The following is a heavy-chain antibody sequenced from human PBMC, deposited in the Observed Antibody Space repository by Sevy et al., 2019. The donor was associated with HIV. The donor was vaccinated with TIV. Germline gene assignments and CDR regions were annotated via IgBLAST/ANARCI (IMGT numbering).Heavy chain of an antibody. J-gene: IGHJ6*02. CDR3: AKRYCSTITCYDDDFWNPYYFYGLDV. D-gene: IGHD2-2*01. V-gene: IGHV3-23*01. CDR2: ISAGGTTT. Sequence: GGSLRLSCAASGFTFSIYAMSWVRQAPGKGLEWVSDISAGGTTTYYADSVEGRFTISRDNSKNTVSLQMNSLGAEDTAIYYCAKRYCSTITCYDDDFWNPYYFYGLDVWGQGISVTVSS. CDR1: GFTFSIYA.